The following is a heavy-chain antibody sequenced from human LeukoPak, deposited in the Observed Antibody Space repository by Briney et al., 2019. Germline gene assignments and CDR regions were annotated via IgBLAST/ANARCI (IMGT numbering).Heavy chain of an antibody. V-gene: IGHV3-9*01. CDR3: AREGSSSWYVDY. Sequence: GGSLRLSCAASGFTFDDYAMHWVRQAPGKGLEWVSGISWNSGSIGYADSVKGRFTISRDNAKNSLYLQMNSLRAEDTAVYYCAREGSSSWYVDYWGQGTLVTVSS. CDR1: GFTFDDYA. D-gene: IGHD6-13*01. J-gene: IGHJ4*02. CDR2: ISWNSGSI.